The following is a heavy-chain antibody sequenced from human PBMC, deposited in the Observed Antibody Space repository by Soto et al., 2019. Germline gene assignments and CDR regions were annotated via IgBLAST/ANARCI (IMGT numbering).Heavy chain of an antibody. CDR2: FYYSGST. CDR1: GGSISTGGYY. Sequence: LSLTCTVSGGSISTGGYYWNWIRQHPGKGLEWIGYFYYSGSTYYNPSLKSRVTISVNTSKNQFSLKLSSVTAADTAVYYCARHFPTRSSWSHYYYYGMDVWGQGTTVTVSS. J-gene: IGHJ6*02. CDR3: ARHFPTRSSWSHYYYYGMDV. D-gene: IGHD6-13*01. V-gene: IGHV4-31*03.